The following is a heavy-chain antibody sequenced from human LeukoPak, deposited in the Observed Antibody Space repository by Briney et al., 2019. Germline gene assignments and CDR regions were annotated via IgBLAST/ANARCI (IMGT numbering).Heavy chain of an antibody. D-gene: IGHD6-19*01. J-gene: IGHJ4*02. V-gene: IGHV1-18*01. CDR1: GYTFTSYG. CDR2: ISAYNGNT. Sequence: ASVKFSCKASGYTFTSYGISWVRQAPGQGLEWMGWISAYNGNTNYAQKLQGRVTMTTDTSTSTAYMELRSLRSDDTAVYYCARVLRGSSGWYFDYWGQGTLVSVSS. CDR3: ARVLRGSSGWYFDY.